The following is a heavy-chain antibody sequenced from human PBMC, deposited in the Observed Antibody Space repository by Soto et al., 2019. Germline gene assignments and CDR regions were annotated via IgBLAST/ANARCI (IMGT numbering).Heavy chain of an antibody. D-gene: IGHD3-3*01. CDR1: GLCFSSYC. CDR2: ISYDVSESIDGSYK. V-gene: IGHV3-30*03. J-gene: IGHJ4*02. CDR3: ARPGRNFWSGRYFFDL. Sequence: SLTPSCLGSGLCFSSYCMHWVRQAPGNGLEWVAVISYDVSESIDGSYKYYADSVKGRFTISRDNSKNTLYLQMNSLRAEDSAVYHCARPGRNFWSGRYFFDLWGPGTPVTVSS.